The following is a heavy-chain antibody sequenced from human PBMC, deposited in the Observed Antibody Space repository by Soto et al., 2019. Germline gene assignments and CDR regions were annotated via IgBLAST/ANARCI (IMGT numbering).Heavy chain of an antibody. Sequence: GGSLRLSCTGSGFNFGNYAMSWVRQAPGKGPEWVGFIRSETYGGTPDYAASLRGRFTISRDDSKSIAYLEINSLQTDDTAVYYCTRYYYASSGYYVYWGQGTPVTAPQ. CDR1: GFNFGNYA. J-gene: IGHJ4*02. D-gene: IGHD3-22*01. V-gene: IGHV3-49*04. CDR2: IRSETYGGTP. CDR3: TRYYYASSGYYVY.